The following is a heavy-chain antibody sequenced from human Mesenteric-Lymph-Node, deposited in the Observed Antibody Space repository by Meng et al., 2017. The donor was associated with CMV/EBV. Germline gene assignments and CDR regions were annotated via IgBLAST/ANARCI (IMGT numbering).Heavy chain of an antibody. CDR3: ARHQRWLKSEGGFNY. Sequence: VQLQQWAEVLLKPSGTLSLTCAGYGGSFSGYYWSWIRQPPGKGLEWIGEINHSGSTNYNPSLKSRVTISVDTSKNQFSLKLSSVTAADTAVYYCARHQRWLKSEGGFNYWGQGTLVTVSS. CDR1: GGSFSGYY. CDR2: INHSGST. D-gene: IGHD4-23*01. J-gene: IGHJ4*02. V-gene: IGHV4-34*01.